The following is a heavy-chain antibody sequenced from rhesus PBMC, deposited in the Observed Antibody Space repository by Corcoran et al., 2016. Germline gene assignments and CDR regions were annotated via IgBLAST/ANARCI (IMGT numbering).Heavy chain of an antibody. CDR2: IHGYSPTN. D-gene: IGHD4-17*01. J-gene: IGHJ4*01. CDR3: ARGPYSNYYLDY. V-gene: IGHV4S9*01. CDR1: GGSISDYYY. Sequence: QVQLQESGPGLVKPSETLSLSCAVSGGSISDYYYWNWIRQSPGEGLEWIGNIHGYSPTNYYNPSLKSRVTISKDTSKNQFFLKLSSVTAADTAVYYCARGPYSNYYLDYWGQGVLVTVSS.